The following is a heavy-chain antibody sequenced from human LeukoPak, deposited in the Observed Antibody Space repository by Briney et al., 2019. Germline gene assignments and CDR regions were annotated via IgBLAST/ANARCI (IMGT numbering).Heavy chain of an antibody. CDR1: GFTFSSYA. CDR2: IWYDGSNK. J-gene: IGHJ6*02. D-gene: IGHD5-24*01. CDR3: ARGHSELQATSYYYYGMDV. Sequence: RGSLRLSCAASGFTFSSYAMSWVRQAPGKGLEWVAVIWYDGSNKYYADSVKGRFTISRDNSKNTLYLQMNSLRGEDTAVYYCARGHSELQATSYYYYGMDVWGQGTTVTVSS. V-gene: IGHV3-33*08.